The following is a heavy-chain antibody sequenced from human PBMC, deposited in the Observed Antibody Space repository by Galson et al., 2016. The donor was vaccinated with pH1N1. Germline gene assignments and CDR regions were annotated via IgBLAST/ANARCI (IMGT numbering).Heavy chain of an antibody. CDR1: GFTFTPYA. D-gene: IGHD5-12*01. Sequence: SLRLSCAASGFTFTPYAMHWVRQAPGKGLEWVAVILYDGTSEYYADSVKGRFTISRDKTQSTVYLQMNSLRTEDTAVYYCARDSEYSGHEGFHWAQGTLVIVSS. CDR2: ILYDGTSE. CDR3: ARDSEYSGHEGFH. V-gene: IGHV3-30*04. J-gene: IGHJ4*02.